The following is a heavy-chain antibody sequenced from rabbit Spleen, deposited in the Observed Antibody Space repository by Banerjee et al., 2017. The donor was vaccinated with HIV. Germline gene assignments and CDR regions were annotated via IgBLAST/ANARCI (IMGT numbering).Heavy chain of an antibody. CDR3: ARDAGTSFSTYGMDL. J-gene: IGHJ6*01. D-gene: IGHD8-1*01. Sequence: QEQLEESAGGLVQPGGSLKLSCTASGFSFSNKVVMCWVRQAPGKGLEWVACVYAGSSGSSYSATWAKGRFTISKTSSTTVTLQMTSLTAADTATYFCARDAGTSFSTYGMDLWGQGTLVTVS. CDR2: VYAGSSGSS. CDR1: GFSFSNKVV. V-gene: IGHV1S45*01.